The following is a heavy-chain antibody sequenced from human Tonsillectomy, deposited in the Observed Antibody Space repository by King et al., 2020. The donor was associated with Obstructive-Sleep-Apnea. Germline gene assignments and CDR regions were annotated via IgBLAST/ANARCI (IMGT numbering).Heavy chain of an antibody. V-gene: IGHV2-26*01. CDR3: ARGGLYVGADY. J-gene: IGHJ4*02. CDR1: GFSLTNPRMG. CDR2: MCLNDEK. D-gene: IGHD2-8*01. Sequence: VTLKESGPVLVKPTETLTLTCTVSGFSLTNPRMGVSWIRQPPGKALEWLAHMCLNDEKSYSTSLKSRLTISKDTSKSQVVLTMTNMDPVDTATYYCARGGLYVGADYWGQGTLVTVSS.